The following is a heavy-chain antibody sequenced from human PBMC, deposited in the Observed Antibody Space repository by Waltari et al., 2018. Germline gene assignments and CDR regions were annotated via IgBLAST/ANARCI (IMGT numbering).Heavy chain of an antibody. CDR3: AKDEADTALYSSSRGYFDY. V-gene: IGHV3-30*02. D-gene: IGHD6-13*01. CDR2: IRYDGSNK. Sequence: QVQLVESGGGVVQPGGSLRLSCAASGFTFSSYGMHWVRQAPGKGLEWVAFIRYDGSNKYYADSVKGRVTISRDNSKNTLYLQMNSLRAEDTAVYYCAKDEADTALYSSSRGYFDYWGQGTLVTVSS. J-gene: IGHJ4*02. CDR1: GFTFSSYG.